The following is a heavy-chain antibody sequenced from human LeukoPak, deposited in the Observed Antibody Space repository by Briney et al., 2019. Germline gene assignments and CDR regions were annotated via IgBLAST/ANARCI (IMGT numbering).Heavy chain of an antibody. CDR1: DGSISNYY. D-gene: IGHD3-3*02. V-gene: IGHV4-59*08. Sequence: SQTLSLTCTVSDGSISNYYWSWIRQPPGKGLEWIGYMYDRGSANYNPSLKSRVTISADTSKNQFSLKLSSVTAADTAVYYCARPHLGPYAFDIWGQGTMVTASS. CDR2: MYDRGSA. CDR3: ARPHLGPYAFDI. J-gene: IGHJ3*02.